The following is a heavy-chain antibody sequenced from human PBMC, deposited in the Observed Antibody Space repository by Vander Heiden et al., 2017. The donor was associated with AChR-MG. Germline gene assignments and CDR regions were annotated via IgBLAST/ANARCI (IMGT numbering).Heavy chain of an antibody. Sequence: QVQLVQSGAAVKKPGASVTVPCKAAGASFTGYYLHLVRQAPGQGLEWMGWMKPNGGVRIDEPKTEGRSSRTRDTSIGTAYMEQTRLRSDDTAGYLCARAGDIYDFWRGYSLYYFFGLDIWGQGTTVTVSS. CDR2: MKPNGGVR. CDR1: GASFTGYY. J-gene: IGHJ6*02. V-gene: IGHV1-2*02. CDR3: ARAGDIYDFWRGYSLYYFFGLDI. D-gene: IGHD3-3*01.